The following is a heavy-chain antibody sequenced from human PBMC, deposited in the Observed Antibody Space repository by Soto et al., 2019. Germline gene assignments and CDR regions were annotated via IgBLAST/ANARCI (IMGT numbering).Heavy chain of an antibody. CDR2: IYIGGAT. CDR1: GFTVTDHY. CDR3: AIGLRRADH. J-gene: IGHJ5*02. V-gene: IGHV3-53*01. Sequence: GGSLRLSXAVSGFTVTDHYVNWVRQAPGKGLEWVSVIYIGGATYYRDSVQGRFTLSRDPSDNSVSLHMNNLTVADTAVYFCAIGLRRADHWGLGTLVTVSS.